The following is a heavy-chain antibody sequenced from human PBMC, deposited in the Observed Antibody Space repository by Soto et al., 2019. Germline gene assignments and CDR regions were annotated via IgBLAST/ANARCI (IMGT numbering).Heavy chain of an antibody. CDR1: GGSISSYY. CDR2: IYYSGST. V-gene: IGHV4-59*01. J-gene: IGHJ5*01. Sequence: SETLSLTCTVAGGSISSYYRSCIRQPPGKGLEWIGYIYYSGSTNYNPSLKSRVTISVDTSKNQFSLKLSSVTAADTAEYYCAILFWGDYAECPFDSWGQGTLVTVSS. CDR3: AILFWGDYAECPFDS. D-gene: IGHD4-17*01.